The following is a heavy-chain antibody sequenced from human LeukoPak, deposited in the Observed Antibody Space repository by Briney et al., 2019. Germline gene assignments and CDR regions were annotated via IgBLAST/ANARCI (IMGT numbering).Heavy chain of an antibody. Sequence: PGRSLKLSCAASGFSFRSYGMHWVRQAPGKGLEWVAVISYDGSNKYYADSVKGRFTISRNNSENTLYLQMNSLRAEDTAVYYCARTTYYDDTRDYYLDYWGQGTLVTVSS. J-gene: IGHJ4*02. V-gene: IGHV3-30*03. CDR3: ARTTYYDDTRDYYLDY. CDR1: GFSFRSYG. CDR2: ISYDGSNK. D-gene: IGHD3-22*01.